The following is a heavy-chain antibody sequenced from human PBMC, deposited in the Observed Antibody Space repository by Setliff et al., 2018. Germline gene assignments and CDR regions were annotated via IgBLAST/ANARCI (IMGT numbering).Heavy chain of an antibody. CDR2: ISSSSSTI. CDR3: ARDEDYFDTSGYPDN. CDR1: GFTFERQG. D-gene: IGHD3-22*01. J-gene: IGHJ4*02. V-gene: IGHV3-48*04. Sequence: GGSLRLSCAASGFTFERQGMNWVRQVPGKGLEWVSYISSSSSTIYYADSVKGRFSVSRDNADNSLYLQMNSLRAEDTAVYYCARDEDYFDTSGYPDNWGQGTLVTVSS.